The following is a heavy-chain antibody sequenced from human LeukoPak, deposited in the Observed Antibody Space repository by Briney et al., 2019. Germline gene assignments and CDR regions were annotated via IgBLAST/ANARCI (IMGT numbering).Heavy chain of an antibody. CDR3: AKDRMSRSVTYGYSFDS. Sequence: GGPLRLSCAASGFTFNIYALHWLRQAPGKGREGVASISGGGVSTRDSDCVNGRFTISRDNCKNMLYLQKSRLRAEDTAVYYCAKDRMSRSVTYGYSFDSWGQGTLVSVCS. D-gene: IGHD5-18*01. V-gene: IGHV3-23*01. CDR2: ISGGGVST. J-gene: IGHJ4*02. CDR1: GFTFNIYA.